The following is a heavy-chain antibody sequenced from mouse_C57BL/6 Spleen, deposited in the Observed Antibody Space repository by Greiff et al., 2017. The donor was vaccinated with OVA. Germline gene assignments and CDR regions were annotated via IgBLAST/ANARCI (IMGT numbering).Heavy chain of an antibody. CDR1: GFSLTSYC. CDR2: IWSGGST. V-gene: IGHV2-2*01. J-gene: IGHJ3*01. D-gene: IGHD1-1*01. CDR3: ARSHYEAWFAY. Sequence: QVQLQQSGPGLVQPSQSLSITCTVSGFSLTSYCVHWVRQSPGKGLEWLGVIWSGGSTDYNAAFISRLSISKDNSKSQVFFKMNSLQADDTAIYYCARSHYEAWFAYWGQGTLVTVSA.